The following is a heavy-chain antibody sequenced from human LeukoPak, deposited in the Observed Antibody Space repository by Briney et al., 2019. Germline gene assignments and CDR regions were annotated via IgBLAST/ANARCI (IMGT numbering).Heavy chain of an antibody. Sequence: GGSLRLSCAASGFTFSSYWMSWVRQAPGRGLESVANIKQDGSEKYYVDSVKGRFTISRDSAKNSLYLQMSSLRAEDTAVYYCARGLYNRNYWGQGTPVTVSS. V-gene: IGHV3-7*01. CDR3: ARGLYNRNY. D-gene: IGHD1-14*01. CDR2: IKQDGSEK. J-gene: IGHJ4*02. CDR1: GFTFSSYW.